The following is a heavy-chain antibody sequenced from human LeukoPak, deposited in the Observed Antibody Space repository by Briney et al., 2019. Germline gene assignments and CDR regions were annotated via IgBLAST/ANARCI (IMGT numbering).Heavy chain of an antibody. CDR2: IYSVGST. CDR1: GGSISSSSYY. CDR3: AGPYSSSWPFDS. V-gene: IGHV4-39*01. J-gene: IGHJ4*02. Sequence: SETLSLTCTVSGGSISSSSYYWGWIHQPPGKGLERIGSIYSVGSTYYNPSLKSRVTISVDTSKNQFSLKLNSVTDADTAVYYCAGPYSSSWPFDSWGQGTLATVSS. D-gene: IGHD6-13*01.